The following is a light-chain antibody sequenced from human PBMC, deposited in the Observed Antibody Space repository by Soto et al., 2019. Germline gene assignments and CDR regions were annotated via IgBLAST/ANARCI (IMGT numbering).Light chain of an antibody. Sequence: EIVLTQSPGTLSLSPGERATLSCRASQSVSSSYLAWYQQKPGQAPRLLIYGAYCRATGIPDRFSGSGSGTDFTLTISRLEPEDFAVYYCQQYGSSLPVYTFGHRTKLEIK. CDR2: GAY. CDR3: QQYGSSLPVYT. J-gene: IGKJ2*01. CDR1: QSVSSSY. V-gene: IGKV3-20*01.